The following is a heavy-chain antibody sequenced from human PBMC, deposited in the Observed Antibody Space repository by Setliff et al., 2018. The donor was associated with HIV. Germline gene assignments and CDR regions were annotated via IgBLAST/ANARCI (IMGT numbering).Heavy chain of an antibody. D-gene: IGHD3-10*01. J-gene: IGHJ4*01. CDR3: ASFYGDYGY. Sequence: GGSLRLSCAASGFTFDDYTMHWVRQAPGKAPEWVAFIRYDGSNKYYADSVKGRFTISRDNANNLLFLQMNNLRDEDTAVYYCASFYGDYGYWGHGTQVTVSS. V-gene: IGHV3-30*02. CDR2: IRYDGSNK. CDR1: GFTFDDYT.